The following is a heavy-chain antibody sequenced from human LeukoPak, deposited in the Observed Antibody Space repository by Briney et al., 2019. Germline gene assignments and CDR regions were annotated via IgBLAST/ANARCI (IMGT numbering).Heavy chain of an antibody. CDR3: ARQSHYDFWSGFQSYNWFDP. V-gene: IGHV3-20*04. CDR2: INWNGGST. J-gene: IGHJ5*02. D-gene: IGHD3-3*01. CDR1: GFTFDDYG. Sequence: GGSLRLSCAASGFTFDDYGMSWVRQAPGKGLKWVSGINWNGGSTGYADSVKGRFTISRDNAKNSLYLQMNSLRAEDTALYYCARQSHYDFWSGFQSYNWFDPWGQGTLVTVSS.